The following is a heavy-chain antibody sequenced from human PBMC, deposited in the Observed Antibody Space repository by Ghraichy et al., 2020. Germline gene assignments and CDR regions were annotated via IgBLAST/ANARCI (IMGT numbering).Heavy chain of an antibody. D-gene: IGHD5-18*01. V-gene: IGHV4-34*01. CDR3: ARARPRGYRGLYSYYYGMDV. CDR1: GGSFSGYY. CDR2: INHSGST. J-gene: IGHJ6*02. Sequence: SETLSLTCAVYGGSFSGYYWSWIRQPPGKGLEWIGEINHSGSTNYNPSLKSRVTISVDTSKNQFALKLSSVTGADTAVYYCARARPRGYRGLYSYYYGMDVWGQGTTVTVSS.